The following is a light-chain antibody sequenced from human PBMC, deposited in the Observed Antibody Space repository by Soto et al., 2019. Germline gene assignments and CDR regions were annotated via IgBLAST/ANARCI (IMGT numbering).Light chain of an antibody. CDR1: QSISNF. Sequence: DIQMTQSPSFLSASAGDRVTIFCRASQSISNFLHWYQQKPGKAPKLLIYAASNLESGVPSRFSGSGSGTEFTLTISSLQSEDSAVYYCQQYDKWPPRTFGQGTKVDIK. CDR2: AAS. CDR3: QQYDKWPPRT. V-gene: IGKV1-39*02. J-gene: IGKJ1*01.